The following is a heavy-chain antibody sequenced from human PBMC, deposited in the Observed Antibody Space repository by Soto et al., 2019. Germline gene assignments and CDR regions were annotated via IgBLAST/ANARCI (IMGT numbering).Heavy chain of an antibody. CDR1: ALNFIISF. CDR3: ARYFRGSGRYFFDH. Sequence: GGSLRISCIASALNFIISFMCWVGQAPGKGLEWVANINQDGSGTYYVDSVKGRFTISRDNAKNSLYLQMNSLRAEDTAVYYCARYFRGSGRYFFDHWGQGTMVTVSS. V-gene: IGHV3-7*03. D-gene: IGHD6-19*01. J-gene: IGHJ4*02. CDR2: INQDGSGT.